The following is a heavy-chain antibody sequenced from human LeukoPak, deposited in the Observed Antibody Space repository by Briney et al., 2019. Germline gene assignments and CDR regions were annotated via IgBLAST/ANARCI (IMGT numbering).Heavy chain of an antibody. J-gene: IGHJ1*01. Sequence: SETLSLTCTVSGGSISSSRYYWGWIRQPPGKELEWIGSIYYSGSTYYNPSLKSRVTISVDTSKNQFSLKLSSVTAADTAVYYCARGVSQYYYGSGSYNFQHWGQGTLVTVSS. CDR3: ARGVSQYYYGSGSYNFQH. CDR2: IYYSGST. V-gene: IGHV4-39*07. CDR1: GGSISSSRYY. D-gene: IGHD3-10*01.